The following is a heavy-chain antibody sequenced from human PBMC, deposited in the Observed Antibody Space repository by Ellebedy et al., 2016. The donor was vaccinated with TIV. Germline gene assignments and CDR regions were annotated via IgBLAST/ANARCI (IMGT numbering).Heavy chain of an antibody. CDR2: IYYSGST. V-gene: IGHV4-31*03. CDR1: GGSISSGGYY. Sequence: MPSETLSLTCTVSGGSISSGGYYWSWIRQHPGKGLEWIGYIYYSGSTYYNPSLKSRVTISVDTSKNQFSLKLSSVTAADTAVYYCARDCPDTAMVGAAFDIWGQGTMVTVSS. CDR3: ARDCPDTAMVGAAFDI. D-gene: IGHD5-18*01. J-gene: IGHJ3*02.